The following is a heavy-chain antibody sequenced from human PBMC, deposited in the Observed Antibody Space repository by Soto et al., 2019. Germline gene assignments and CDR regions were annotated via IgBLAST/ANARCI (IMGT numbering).Heavy chain of an antibody. Sequence: PGGSLRLSCEASGFTLSRYTIHWVRQAPGKGPEWVALISSDGTDEHYADSVKGRFTLSRDDYKNTVFLQMDSLSAEDTAVYYCVRYSGYDYFFDKWGQGTLVTVSS. CDR3: VRYSGYDYFFDK. CDR2: ISSDGTDE. D-gene: IGHD5-12*01. CDR1: GFTLSRYT. V-gene: IGHV3-30*04. J-gene: IGHJ4*02.